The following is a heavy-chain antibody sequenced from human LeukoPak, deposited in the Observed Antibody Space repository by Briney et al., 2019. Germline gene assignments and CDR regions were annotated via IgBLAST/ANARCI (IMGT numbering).Heavy chain of an antibody. Sequence: PSETLSLTCTVSGGSISSYYWSWIRQPPGKGLEWVSSISSSSSYIYYADSVKGRFTISRDNAKNSLYLQMNSLRAEGTAVYYCAREIGGETYYDILTGYETPHFDYWGQGTLVTVSS. D-gene: IGHD3-9*01. CDR1: GGSISSYY. J-gene: IGHJ4*02. V-gene: IGHV3-21*01. CDR2: ISSSSSYI. CDR3: AREIGGETYYDILTGYETPHFDY.